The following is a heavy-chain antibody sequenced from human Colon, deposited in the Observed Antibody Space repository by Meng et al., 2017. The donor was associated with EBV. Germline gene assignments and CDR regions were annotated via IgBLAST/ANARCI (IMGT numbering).Heavy chain of an antibody. CDR2: SYNSGNT. Sequence: QLHPQTLGPAWAKPNKPCASTWASFWASIYSVDSYGRWIGQPPAEDRQWIRDSYNSGNTNSNSSLKSRVTVTINRSKNQCSVKLRFSTAGDADAYVYARERKRYRERGSFDSWGQGTLVTVSS. CDR1: WASIYSVDSY. J-gene: IGHJ4*02. CDR3: ARERKRYRERGSFDS. V-gene: IGHV4-30-4*01. D-gene: IGHD5-18*01.